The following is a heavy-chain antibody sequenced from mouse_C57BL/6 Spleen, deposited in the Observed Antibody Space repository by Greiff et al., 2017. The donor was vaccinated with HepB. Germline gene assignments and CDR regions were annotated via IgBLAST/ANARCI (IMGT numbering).Heavy chain of an antibody. CDR3: ARHAYYSNYVFAY. Sequence: VKLVESGPGLVQPSQSLSITCTVSGFSLTSYGVHWVRQSPGKGLEWLGVIWSGGSTDYNAAFISRLSISKDNSKSQVFFKMNSLQADDTAIYYCARHAYYSNYVFAYWGQGTLVTVSA. CDR1: GFSLTSYG. V-gene: IGHV2-2*01. D-gene: IGHD2-5*01. J-gene: IGHJ3*01. CDR2: IWSGGST.